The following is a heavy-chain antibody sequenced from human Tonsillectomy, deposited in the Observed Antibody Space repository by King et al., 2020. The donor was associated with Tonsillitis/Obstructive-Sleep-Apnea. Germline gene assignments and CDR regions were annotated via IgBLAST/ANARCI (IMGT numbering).Heavy chain of an antibody. J-gene: IGHJ2*01. V-gene: IGHV3-23*04. CDR2: ISGSGGST. CDR3: AKGGAITGSSWYFDL. Sequence: LQLVESGGGLVQPGGSLRLSCAASGFTFSNYAMSWVRQAPGKGLEWVSAISGSGGSTYYADSVKGRFTISRDNSKNTLCLQMYSLRADDTAVYFCAKGGAITGSSWYFDLWGRGTLVTVSS. CDR1: GFTFSNYA. D-gene: IGHD1-20*01.